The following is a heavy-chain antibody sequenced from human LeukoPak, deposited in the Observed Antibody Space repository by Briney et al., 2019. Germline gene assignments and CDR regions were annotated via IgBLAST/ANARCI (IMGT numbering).Heavy chain of an antibody. CDR2: IIPIFGTA. D-gene: IGHD6-13*01. Sequence: SVKVSCKGSGGTFSSYAISWVRQAPGQGLEWMGGIIPIFGTANYAQKFQGRVTITTDESTSTAYMELSSLRSEDTAVYYCATSPGIAAAGTLLYYYYYMDVWGKGTTVTVSS. J-gene: IGHJ6*03. V-gene: IGHV1-69*05. CDR1: GGTFSSYA. CDR3: ATSPGIAAAGTLLYYYYYMDV.